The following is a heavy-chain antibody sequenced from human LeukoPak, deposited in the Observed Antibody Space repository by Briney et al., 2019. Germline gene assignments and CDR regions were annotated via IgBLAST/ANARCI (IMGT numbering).Heavy chain of an antibody. CDR3: ARGVVVVPAVYYYGMDV. CDR2: IYYSGST. D-gene: IGHD2-2*01. CDR1: GGSISSGDYY. J-gene: IGHJ6*02. Sequence: PSETLSLTCTVSGGSISSGDYYWSWIRQPPGKSLEWIGYIYYSGSTYYNPSLKSRVTISVDTSKNQFSLKLSSVTAADTAVYYCARGVVVVPAVYYYGMDVWGQGTTVTVSS. V-gene: IGHV4-30-4*01.